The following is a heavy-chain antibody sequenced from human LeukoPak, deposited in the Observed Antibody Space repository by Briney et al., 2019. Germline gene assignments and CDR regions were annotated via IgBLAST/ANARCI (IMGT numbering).Heavy chain of an antibody. CDR2: IRADASNE. J-gene: IGHJ2*01. D-gene: IGHD6-19*01. CDR3: ARDYSSGWLFDL. CDR1: GFTFSSYA. Sequence: GRSLRLSCAASGFTFSSYAMHWVRQAPGKGLEWVAFIRADASNEEYADSVKGRFTISRDNVENSLSLQMNSLRAEDTAVYYCARDYSSGWLFDLWGRGTLVTVSS. V-gene: IGHV3-30*04.